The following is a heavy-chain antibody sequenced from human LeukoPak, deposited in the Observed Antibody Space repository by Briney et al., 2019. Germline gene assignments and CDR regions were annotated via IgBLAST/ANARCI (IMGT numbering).Heavy chain of an antibody. CDR1: GFTFTSHA. Sequence: GGSLRLSCAASGFTFTSHAMAWVRQAPGKGLEWVSAISGSGGNTFYADSVKGRFTISRDNSKNTLYLQMHSLRPEDTAVYFCARIPPLSVAGTKRYFDSWGQGTLVTVSS. D-gene: IGHD6-19*01. CDR2: ISGSGGNT. J-gene: IGHJ4*02. CDR3: ARIPPLSVAGTKRYFDS. V-gene: IGHV3-23*01.